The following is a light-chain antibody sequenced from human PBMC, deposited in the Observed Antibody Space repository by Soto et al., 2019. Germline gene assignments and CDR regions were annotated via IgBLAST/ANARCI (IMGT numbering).Light chain of an antibody. Sequence: EIVLTQSPGTLSLSPGERATLSCRASQSINNNYLAWYQQKRGQAPRLLIYGASSRATGIPDRFSGSESGTDFTLTIRRLEPEDFAVYYCQHYGGSPRTFGQGTKVEIK. CDR1: QSINNNY. V-gene: IGKV3-20*01. J-gene: IGKJ1*01. CDR3: QHYGGSPRT. CDR2: GAS.